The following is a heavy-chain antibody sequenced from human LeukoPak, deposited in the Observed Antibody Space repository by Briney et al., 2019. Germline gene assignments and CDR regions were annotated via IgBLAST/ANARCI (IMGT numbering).Heavy chain of an antibody. Sequence: PGGSLRLSCAASGFTFSSYWMHWVRQAPGKGLVWVSRINSDGSSTSYADSVKGRFTISRDNAKNTLYLQMNSLRAEDTAVYYCARGVEGYYYYYYMAVSGKGTTVTVSS. J-gene: IGHJ6*03. CDR3: ARGVEGYYYYYYMAV. V-gene: IGHV3-74*01. D-gene: IGHD2-15*01. CDR2: INSDGSST. CDR1: GFTFSSYW.